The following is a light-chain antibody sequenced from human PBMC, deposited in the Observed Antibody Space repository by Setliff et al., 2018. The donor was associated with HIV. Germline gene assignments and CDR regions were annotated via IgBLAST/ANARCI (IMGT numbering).Light chain of an antibody. J-gene: IGLJ1*01. CDR1: SSDGGGYNY. CDR3: SSYTSISTYV. Sequence: SALTQPASVSGSPVQSITISCTGTSSDGGGYNYVSWYQQHPGKAPKLMIYEVSNRPSGVSNRFSGSKSGNTASLTISGLQAEDEADYYCSSYTSISTYVFGTGTKVTVL. V-gene: IGLV2-14*01. CDR2: EVS.